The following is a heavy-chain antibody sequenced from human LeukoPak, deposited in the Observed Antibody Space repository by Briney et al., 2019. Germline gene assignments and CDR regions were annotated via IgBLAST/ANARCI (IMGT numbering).Heavy chain of an antibody. D-gene: IGHD2-2*01. CDR3: ARDSKYQLPLADY. CDR2: INPNSGGT. V-gene: IGHV1-2*02. Sequence: ASVRVSCKASGYTFTGYYMHWVRQAPGQGLEWMGWINPNSGGTNYAQKFQGRVTMTRDTSISTAYMELSRLRSDDTAVYYCARDSKYQLPLADYWGQGTLVTVSS. CDR1: GYTFTGYY. J-gene: IGHJ4*02.